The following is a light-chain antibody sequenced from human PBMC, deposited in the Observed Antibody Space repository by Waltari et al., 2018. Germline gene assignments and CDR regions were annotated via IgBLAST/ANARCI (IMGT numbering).Light chain of an antibody. V-gene: IGKV1-5*03. J-gene: IGKJ1*01. CDR3: QQYNSYSRT. CDR1: QSISSW. Sequence: DIQMTQSXSTLSASVGDRVTITCRASQSISSWLAWYQQKPGKAPKLLIYKASSLESGVPSRFSGSGSGTEFTLTISSLQPDDFATYYCQQYNSYSRTFGQGTKVEIK. CDR2: KAS.